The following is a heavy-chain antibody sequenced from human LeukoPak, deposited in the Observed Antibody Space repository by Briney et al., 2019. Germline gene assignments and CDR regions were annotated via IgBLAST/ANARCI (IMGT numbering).Heavy chain of an antibody. Sequence: SETLSLTCAVYGGSFRGYYWSWIRQPPGKGLEWIGEINHSGSTNYNPSLKSRVTISVDTSKNQFSLKLSSVTAADTAVYYCARGAVQVAFDIWGQGTMVTVSS. CDR2: INHSGST. D-gene: IGHD6-19*01. CDR3: ARGAVQVAFDI. V-gene: IGHV4-34*01. J-gene: IGHJ3*02. CDR1: GGSFRGYY.